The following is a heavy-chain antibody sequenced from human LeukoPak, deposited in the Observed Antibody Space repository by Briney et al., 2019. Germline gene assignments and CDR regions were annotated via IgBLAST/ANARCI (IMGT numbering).Heavy chain of an antibody. J-gene: IGHJ3*02. D-gene: IGHD1-1*01. CDR3: AVNSTKHTFDI. CDR1: GGSMSPFY. V-gene: IGHV4-59*08. CDR2: SYYSGGT. Sequence: SETLSLTCTVSGGSMSPFYWSWIRQSPGKGLEWMGSSYYSGGTNYNPSLKSRATISVDTSKNQLSLELSSVIAADTAVHSCAVNSTKHTFDIWGQGTMVTVSS.